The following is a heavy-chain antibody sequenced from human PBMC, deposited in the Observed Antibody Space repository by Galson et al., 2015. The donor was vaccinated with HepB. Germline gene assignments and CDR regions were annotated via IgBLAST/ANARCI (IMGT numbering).Heavy chain of an antibody. Sequence: SLRLSCAASGFTFSSYAMSWVRQAPGKGLEWVSAISGSGGSTYYADSVKGRFTISRDNSKNTLYLQMNSLRAEDTAVYYCAKDLSLLWFGEVTYYFDYWGQGTLVTVSS. CDR2: ISGSGGST. D-gene: IGHD3-10*01. CDR3: AKDLSLLWFGEVTYYFDY. J-gene: IGHJ4*02. V-gene: IGHV3-23*01. CDR1: GFTFSSYA.